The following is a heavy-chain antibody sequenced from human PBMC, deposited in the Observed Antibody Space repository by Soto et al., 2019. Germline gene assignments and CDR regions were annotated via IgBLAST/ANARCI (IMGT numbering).Heavy chain of an antibody. J-gene: IGHJ5*02. CDR1: GFTFSGSA. Sequence: PGGSLRLSCAASGFTFSGSAMHWVRHASGKGLEWVGRIRSKTNNYATAYAASVKGRFTISRDDSKDTAYLLMNSLKTEDTAVYYCTRDPRNYYDTIGSANWFDPWGQGTLVTVSS. V-gene: IGHV3-73*01. CDR2: IRSKTNNYAT. D-gene: IGHD3-22*01. CDR3: TRDPRNYYDTIGSANWFDP.